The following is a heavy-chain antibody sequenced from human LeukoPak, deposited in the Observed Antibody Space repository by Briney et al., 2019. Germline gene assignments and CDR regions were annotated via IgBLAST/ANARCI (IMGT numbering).Heavy chain of an antibody. Sequence: PSETLSLTCTVSGGSISSYYWSWIRQPPGKGLEWIGYIYYSGSTNYNPSLKSRVTISVDTSKNQFSLKLSSVTAADTAVYYCARGSVVAPAAPFDPWGQGTLVTVSS. J-gene: IGHJ5*02. D-gene: IGHD2-2*01. CDR1: GGSISSYY. CDR3: ARGSVVAPAAPFDP. V-gene: IGHV4-59*01. CDR2: IYYSGST.